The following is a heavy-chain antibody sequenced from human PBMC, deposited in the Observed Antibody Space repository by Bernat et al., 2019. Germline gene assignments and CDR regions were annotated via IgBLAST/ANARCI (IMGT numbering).Heavy chain of an antibody. D-gene: IGHD2-15*01. CDR2: IIPIFGTA. CDR1: GGTFSSYA. V-gene: IGHV1-69*01. J-gene: IGHJ6*02. Sequence: QVQLVQSGAEVKKPGSSVKVSCKASGGTFSSYAISWVRQAPGQGLEWMGGIIPIFGTANYAQKFQGRVTITADESTSTAYMELSSLRAEDTAVYYCARADYCSGGSCYSANHYYGMDVWGQGTTVTVSS. CDR3: ARADYCSGGSCYSANHYYGMDV.